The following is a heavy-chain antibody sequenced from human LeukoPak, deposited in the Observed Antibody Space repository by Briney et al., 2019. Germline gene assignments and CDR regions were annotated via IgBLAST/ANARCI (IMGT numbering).Heavy chain of an antibody. CDR2: ISSSGETK. J-gene: IGHJ6*02. D-gene: IGHD6-19*01. CDR3: ATTIAVAGNFYYHGMDV. V-gene: IGHV3-11*01. CDR1: AFTFSDYY. Sequence: GGSLRLSCAASAFTFSDYYMSWIRQAPGKGLEWLAYISSSGETKHYAASVEGRFTISRDNAKNSLYLQINSLRADDTAVYYCATTIAVAGNFYYHGMDVWGQGTTVTVSS.